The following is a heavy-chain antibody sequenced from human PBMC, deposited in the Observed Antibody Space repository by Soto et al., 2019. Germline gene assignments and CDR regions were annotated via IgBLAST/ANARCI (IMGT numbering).Heavy chain of an antibody. Sequence: SGTLSLTCTVPGGSISSSSYYWGWIRQPPGKGLEWIGNIYYDVNTYYNPSLKSRVTISLDTSKNQFSLRLNSVTAADTDVYYRARSFIEPRLLMYPFDPWCQGNLVSVS. CDR2: IYYDVNT. V-gene: IGHV4-39*01. CDR1: GGSISSSSYY. J-gene: IGHJ5*02. CDR3: ARSFIEPRLLMYPFDP. D-gene: IGHD6-6*01.